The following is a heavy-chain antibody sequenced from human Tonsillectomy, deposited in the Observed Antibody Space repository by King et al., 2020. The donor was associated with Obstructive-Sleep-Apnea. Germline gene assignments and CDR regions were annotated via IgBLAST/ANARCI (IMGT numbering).Heavy chain of an antibody. Sequence: QLQESGPGLVKPSETLSLTCTGSVGSISSYYWSWIRQPPGKGLQGIGYSYYSGSTNYNPSLKSGVTISVDTSKNPFSLKLSSVTSADTAVYYWALGGGSYSGVEAFDIWGQGTMVTVSS. CDR3: ALGGGSYSGVEAFDI. CDR2: SYYSGST. D-gene: IGHD1-26*01. J-gene: IGHJ3*02. CDR1: VGSISSYY. V-gene: IGHV4-59*01.